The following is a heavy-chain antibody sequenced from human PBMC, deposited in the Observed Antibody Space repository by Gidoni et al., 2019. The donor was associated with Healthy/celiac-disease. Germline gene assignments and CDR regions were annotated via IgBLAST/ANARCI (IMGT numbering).Heavy chain of an antibody. D-gene: IGHD4-4*01. Sequence: EVQLVESGGGLVQPGGSLRLSCSASGFTFSSYARSWVRQAPGKGMEWVSAISGSGGSTYYADSVKGRFTISRDNSKNTLYLQMNSLRAEDTAVYYCAKDRATVTTGVPDNWFDPWGQGTLVTVSS. J-gene: IGHJ5*02. CDR3: AKDRATVTTGVPDNWFDP. CDR1: GFTFSSYA. CDR2: ISGSGGST. V-gene: IGHV3-23*04.